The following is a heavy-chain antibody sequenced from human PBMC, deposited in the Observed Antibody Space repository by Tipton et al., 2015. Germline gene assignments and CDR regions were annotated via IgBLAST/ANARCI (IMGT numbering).Heavy chain of an antibody. CDR3: AKDRYSSSWGRGFFDY. D-gene: IGHD6-13*01. CDR1: GFTFNIYA. J-gene: IGHJ4*02. Sequence: SLRLSCAASGFTFNIYAMSWVRQAPGKGLEWVSAISGSGGSTYYADSVKGRFTISRDNSKNTLYLQMNSLRAEDTAVYYCAKDRYSSSWGRGFFDYWGQGTLVTVAS. CDR2: ISGSGGST. V-gene: IGHV3-23*01.